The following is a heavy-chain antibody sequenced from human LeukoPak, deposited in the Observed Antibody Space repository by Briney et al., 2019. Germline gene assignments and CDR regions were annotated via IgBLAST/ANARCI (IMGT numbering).Heavy chain of an antibody. J-gene: IGHJ4*02. Sequence: PGGSLRLSCAASGFTFDDYAMHWVRHAPGKGLEWVSGISWNSGSIGYADSVKGRFTISRDNAKNSLYLQMNSLRAEDTALYYCAKDISYYDSSGFDYWGQGTLVTVSS. CDR3: AKDISYYDSSGFDY. CDR1: GFTFDDYA. CDR2: ISWNSGSI. V-gene: IGHV3-9*01. D-gene: IGHD3-22*01.